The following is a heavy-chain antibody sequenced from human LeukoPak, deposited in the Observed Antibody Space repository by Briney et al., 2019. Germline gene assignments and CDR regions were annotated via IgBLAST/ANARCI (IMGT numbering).Heavy chain of an antibody. V-gene: IGHV4-31*03. CDR3: ASPPNSSSWYYFDY. J-gene: IGHJ4*02. D-gene: IGHD6-13*01. Sequence: PSQTLSLTCTVSGGSISIGGYYWSWIRQHPGKGQEWIGYIYYSGSTYYNPSLKSRVTISVDTSKNQFSLKLSSVTAADTAVYYCASPPNSSSWYYFDYWGQGTLVTVSS. CDR1: GGSISIGGYY. CDR2: IYYSGST.